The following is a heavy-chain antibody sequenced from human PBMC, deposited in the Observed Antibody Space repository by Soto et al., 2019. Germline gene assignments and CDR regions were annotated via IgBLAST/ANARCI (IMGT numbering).Heavy chain of an antibody. CDR1: GFTFSSYA. Sequence: QVQLVESGGGVVQPGRSLRLSCAASGFTFSSYAMHWVRQAPGKGLEWVAVISYDGSNKYYADSEKGRFTISRDNSKNTLYLQMNSLRAEDTAVYYCAREAGSGWEVNFDYWGQGTLVTVSS. CDR3: AREAGSGWEVNFDY. D-gene: IGHD6-19*01. V-gene: IGHV3-30-3*01. CDR2: ISYDGSNK. J-gene: IGHJ4*02.